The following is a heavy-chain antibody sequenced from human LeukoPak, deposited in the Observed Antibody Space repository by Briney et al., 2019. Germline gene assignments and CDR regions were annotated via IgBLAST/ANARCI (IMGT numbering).Heavy chain of an antibody. CDR2: INHSGST. J-gene: IGHJ3*02. V-gene: IGHV4-34*01. Sequence: SETLSLTCAVYGGSFSGYYWTWIRQPPGKGLEWIGEINHSGSTNYNPSLKSRVTISVDTSKNQFSLKPSSATAADTAVYYCARASLLDIVATYSSSRSGFAFDIWGQGTMVTVSS. CDR3: ARASLLDIVATYSSSRSGFAFDI. D-gene: IGHD5-12*01. CDR1: GGSFSGYY.